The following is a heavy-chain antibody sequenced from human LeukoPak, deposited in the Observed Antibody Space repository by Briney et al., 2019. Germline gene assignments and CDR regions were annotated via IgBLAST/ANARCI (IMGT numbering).Heavy chain of an antibody. Sequence: ASVNVSCKASGYTFTYRYLHWVRQAPGQAFEWVGWITPYNGNRNYAKKFQDRVTITRDTSLSTAHMELSSLRSEDTAMYYCARSALYSTKSDYYFESWGQGTLVTVSS. CDR2: ITPYNGNR. J-gene: IGHJ4*02. CDR3: ARSALYSTKSDYYFES. CDR1: GYTFTYRY. D-gene: IGHD2-2*01. V-gene: IGHV1-45*02.